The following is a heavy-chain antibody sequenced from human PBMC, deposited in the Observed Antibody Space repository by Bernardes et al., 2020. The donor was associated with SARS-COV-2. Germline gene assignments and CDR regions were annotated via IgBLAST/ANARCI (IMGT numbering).Heavy chain of an antibody. J-gene: IGHJ6*02. CDR2: IRSKAYGATT. CDR1: GFSFGDSA. V-gene: IGHV3-49*04. CDR3: ARDGAATERYYNYNGMDV. D-gene: IGHD6-13*01. Sequence: GGSLRLSCVASGFSFGDSAMSWVRQAPGKGLEWVGFIRSKAYGATTQFAASVKGRFSISRDDSQGIAYLQMNSLKAEDTAVYYCARDGAATERYYNYNGMDVWGQGTTVTVSS.